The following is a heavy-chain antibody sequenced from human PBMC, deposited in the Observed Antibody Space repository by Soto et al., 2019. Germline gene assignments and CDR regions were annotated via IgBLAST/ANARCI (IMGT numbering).Heavy chain of an antibody. D-gene: IGHD2-15*01. CDR3: ARTGYCSGGSCYFSPYCQH. Sequence: EVQLVESGGGLVQPGGSLRLSCAASGFTVSSNYMSWVRQAPGKGLEWVSVIYSGGSTYYADSVKGRFTISRDNSKNTLYLQMNGLSAEDTAVYYCARTGYCSGGSCYFSPYCQHWGQGTLVTVSS. V-gene: IGHV3-66*01. CDR2: IYSGGST. CDR1: GFTVSSNY. J-gene: IGHJ1*01.